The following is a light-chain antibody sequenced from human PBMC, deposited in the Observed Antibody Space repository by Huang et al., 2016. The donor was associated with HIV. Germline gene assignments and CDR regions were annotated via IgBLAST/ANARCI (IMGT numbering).Light chain of an antibody. CDR3: QQSYGALSS. Sequence: IQMTQSPTSLSASVGDRVFISCRTSQSVGTYLTWYQQKPGKAPKLLISSASTLHNGVPSRFSGGGSGTVFTLTIRGLQFDDFATYFCQQSYGALSSFGPGTRL. CDR2: SAS. J-gene: IGKJ5*01. V-gene: IGKV1-39*01. CDR1: QSVGTY.